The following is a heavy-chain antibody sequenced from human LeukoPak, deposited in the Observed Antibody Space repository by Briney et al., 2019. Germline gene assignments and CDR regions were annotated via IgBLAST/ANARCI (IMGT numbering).Heavy chain of an antibody. Sequence: GGSLRLSCVASEFTFSSYWMSWVRQAPGKGPEWVANIKQDGSDKYYVDSVKGRFTISRDNSKNTLYLQMNSLRAEDTAVYYCARDARTYSRLEAKVGATALFDYWGQGTLVTVSS. CDR2: IKQDGSDK. D-gene: IGHD1-26*01. V-gene: IGHV3-7*01. CDR1: EFTFSSYW. J-gene: IGHJ4*02. CDR3: ARDARTYSRLEAKVGATALFDY.